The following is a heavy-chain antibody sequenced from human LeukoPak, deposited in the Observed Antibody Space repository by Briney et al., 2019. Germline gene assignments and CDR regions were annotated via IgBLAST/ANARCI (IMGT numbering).Heavy chain of an antibody. J-gene: IGHJ6*02. V-gene: IGHV3-21*01. D-gene: IGHD3-10*01. CDR1: GFTFSSYS. Sequence: PGGSLRLSCAASGFTFSSYSMNWVRQAPGKGLEWVSSISSSSSSYIYYADSVKGRFTISRDNAKNSLYLQMNSLRAEDTAVYYCARVSWVWFGEVAVLTRRHYYYGMDVWGQGTTVTVSS. CDR3: ARVSWVWFGEVAVLTRRHYYYGMDV. CDR2: ISSSSSSYI.